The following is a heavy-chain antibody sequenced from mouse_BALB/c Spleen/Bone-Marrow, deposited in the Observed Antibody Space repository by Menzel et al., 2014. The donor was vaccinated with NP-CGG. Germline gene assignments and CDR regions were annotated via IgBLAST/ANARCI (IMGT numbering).Heavy chain of an antibody. V-gene: IGHV1-62-2*01. CDR2: FYPGSGGI. CDR3: ARHGYGSSAWFAY. CDR1: GYTFTEYI. D-gene: IGHD1-1*01. Sequence: VKLMESGAGLVKPGASVKLSCKASGYTFTEYIIHWVKQRSGQGLEWIGWFYPGSGGIKYNEKFKDKATLTADKSSSTVYMELSRLTSEDSAVYFCARHGYGSSAWFAYWGQGTLVTVSA. J-gene: IGHJ3*01.